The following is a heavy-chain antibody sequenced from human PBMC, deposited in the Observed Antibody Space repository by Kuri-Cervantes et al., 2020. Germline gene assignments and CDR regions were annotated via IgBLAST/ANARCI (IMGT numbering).Heavy chain of an antibody. J-gene: IGHJ4*02. V-gene: IGHV4-59*01. D-gene: IGHD6-13*01. CDR1: GGSISGYY. CDR3: ARETAATGYPFDY. Sequence: SETLSLTCTVSGGSISGYYRIWIRQPPGKGLEWIGLIHYSGNTNYNPSLKSRVTISVDTSKNQFSLNLSSVTAADTAVYYCARETAATGYPFDYWGQGVLVTVSS. CDR2: IHYSGNT.